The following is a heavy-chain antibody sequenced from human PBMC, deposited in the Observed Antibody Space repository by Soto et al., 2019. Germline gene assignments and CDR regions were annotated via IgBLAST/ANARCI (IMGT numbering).Heavy chain of an antibody. V-gene: IGHV4-61*01. CDR1: GGSVSSGSYY. CDR3: ASSRGGQWEPGILDY. J-gene: IGHJ4*02. Sequence: QVQLQESGPGLVKPSETLSLTCTVSGGSVSSGSYYWSWIRQPPGKGLEWIGYIYYSGSTNYNPSLKSRVTISVDTSKNQFSLKLSSVTAADTAVYYCASSRGGQWEPGILDYWGQGTLVTVSS. D-gene: IGHD1-26*01. CDR2: IYYSGST.